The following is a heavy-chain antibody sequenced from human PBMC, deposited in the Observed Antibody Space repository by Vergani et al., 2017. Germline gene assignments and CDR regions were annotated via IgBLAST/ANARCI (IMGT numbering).Heavy chain of an antibody. V-gene: IGHV5-51*01. CDR1: GYSFTSYW. J-gene: IGHJ6*02. CDR3: ARDGKSLSIPNYGMDV. Sequence: DVQLVQSGAEVKKPGESLKISCKRSGYSFTSYWIGWVRQMPGEGLEWMGIIYPGDSDTNYSPSFQGHVTISADKSISTAYLQWSSLKASDTAMYYCARDGKSLSIPNYGMDVWGQGTTVTVSS. D-gene: IGHD2/OR15-2a*01. CDR2: IYPGDSDT.